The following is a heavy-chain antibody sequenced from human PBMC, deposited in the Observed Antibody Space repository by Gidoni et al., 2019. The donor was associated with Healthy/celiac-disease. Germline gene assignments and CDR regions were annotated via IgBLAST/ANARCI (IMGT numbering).Heavy chain of an antibody. CDR1: GFTFRSYA. J-gene: IGHJ4*02. D-gene: IGHD1-26*01. Sequence: EVQLLESGGGLVQPGGSLRLSCAASGFTFRSYAMSWVRQAPGKGLEWVSAISGSGGSTYYADSVKGRFTISRDNSKNTLYLQMNSLRAEDTAVYYCAKAFRGSSASRVSDYWGQGTLVTVSS. CDR2: ISGSGGST. CDR3: AKAFRGSSASRVSDY. V-gene: IGHV3-23*01.